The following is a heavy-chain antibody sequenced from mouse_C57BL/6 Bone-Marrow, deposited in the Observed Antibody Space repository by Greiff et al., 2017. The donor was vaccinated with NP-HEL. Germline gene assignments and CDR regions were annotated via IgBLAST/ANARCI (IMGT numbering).Heavy chain of an antibody. Sequence: EVQGVESGGGLVKPGGSLKLSCAASGFTFSSYAMSWVRQTPEKRLEWVATISDGGSYTYYPDNVKGRFTISRDNAKNNLYLQMSHLKSEDTAMYYCAREWGAWFAYWGQGTLVTVSA. CDR3: AREWGAWFAY. V-gene: IGHV5-4*01. J-gene: IGHJ3*01. CDR1: GFTFSSYA. CDR2: ISDGGSYT.